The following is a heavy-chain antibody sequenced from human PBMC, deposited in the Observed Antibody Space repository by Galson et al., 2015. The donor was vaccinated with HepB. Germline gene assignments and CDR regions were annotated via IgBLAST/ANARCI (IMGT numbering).Heavy chain of an antibody. D-gene: IGHD2-2*01. V-gene: IGHV3-30*18. CDR2: ISYDGSNK. Sequence: SLRLSCAASGFTFSSYGMHWVRQAPGKGLEWVAVISYDGSNKYYADSVKGRFTISRDNSKNTLYLQMNSLRAEDTAVYYCAKTLEDIVVVPAAMSYYYYYGMDVWGQGTTVTVSS. CDR1: GFTFSSYG. J-gene: IGHJ6*02. CDR3: AKTLEDIVVVPAAMSYYYYYGMDV.